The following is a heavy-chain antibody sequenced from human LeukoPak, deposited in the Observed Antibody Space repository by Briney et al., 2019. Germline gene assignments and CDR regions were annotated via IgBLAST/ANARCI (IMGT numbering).Heavy chain of an antibody. D-gene: IGHD2-2*02. J-gene: IGHJ6*03. CDR2: MNPNSGNT. CDR3: ARRTIVVVPAAIDGFYYYYYMDV. Sequence: ASVKVSCKASGYTFTSYDINWVRQATGQGLEWMGWMNPNSGNTGYAQKFQGRVTITRNTSISTAYMELSSLRSEDTAVYYCARRTIVVVPAAIDGFYYYYYMDVWGKGTTVTVSS. CDR1: GYTFTSYD. V-gene: IGHV1-8*03.